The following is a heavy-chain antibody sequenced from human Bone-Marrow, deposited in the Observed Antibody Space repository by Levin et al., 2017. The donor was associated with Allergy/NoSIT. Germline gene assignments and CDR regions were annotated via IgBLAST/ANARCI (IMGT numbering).Heavy chain of an antibody. CDR2: INSDGSST. CDR3: ARGGREIVVVAAAPEPDYNGLDV. J-gene: IGHJ6*02. CDR1: GFNFNNYW. D-gene: IGHD2-15*01. Sequence: GGSLRLSCAASGFNFNNYWMHWVRQVPGKGLVWVSHINSDGSSTNYAGSVRGRFTISRDNAKNTLYLQMNSLGAEDTAVYYCARGGREIVVVAAAPEPDYNGLDVWGQGTTVTVSS. V-gene: IGHV3-74*01.